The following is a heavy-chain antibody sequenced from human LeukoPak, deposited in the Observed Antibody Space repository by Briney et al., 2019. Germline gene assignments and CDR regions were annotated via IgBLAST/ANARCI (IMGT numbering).Heavy chain of an antibody. CDR3: ARVLHRYCSGGSCYSSEQNWFDP. J-gene: IGHJ5*02. CDR2: ISAYNGNT. Sequence: GASVKVSCKASGYTFTSYGISWVRQAPGQGLEWMGWISAYNGNTNYAQKLQGRVTMTTDTSTSTAYMELRSLRSEDTAVYYCARVLHRYCSGGSCYSSEQNWFDPWGQGTLVTVSS. D-gene: IGHD2-15*01. CDR1: GYTFTSYG. V-gene: IGHV1-18*01.